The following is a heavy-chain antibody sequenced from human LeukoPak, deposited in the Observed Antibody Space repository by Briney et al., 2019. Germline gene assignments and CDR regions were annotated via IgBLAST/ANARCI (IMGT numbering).Heavy chain of an antibody. V-gene: IGHV3-11*04. D-gene: IGHD6-6*01. CDR3: ARDDGGRHTSSLDY. J-gene: IGHJ4*02. CDR1: GGSISSGDYY. Sequence: LSLTCTVSGGSISSGDYYWTWVRQAPRKGLEWVSYMSSTGDNIYYADSVKGLFTISRDNAKNSLYLQMDSLRAEDTAVYYCARDDGGRHTSSLDYWGQGTLVAVSS. CDR2: MSSTGDNI.